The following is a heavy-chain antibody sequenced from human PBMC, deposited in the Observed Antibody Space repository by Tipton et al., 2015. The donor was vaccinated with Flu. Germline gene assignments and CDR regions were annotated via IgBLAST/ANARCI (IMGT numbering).Heavy chain of an antibody. J-gene: IGHJ5*01. Sequence: TLSLTCTVSGDSISSYYWSWIRQPPGKGLEWIAYIYYSGSTNYNPSLKSRVTISVDTSKNQFSLKLSSVTAADTAVYYCARRDYSNYVSEPKNWFDSWGQGAPVTASS. CDR3: ARRDYSNYVSEPKNWFDS. V-gene: IGHV4-59*08. D-gene: IGHD4-11*01. CDR1: GDSISSYY. CDR2: IYYSGST.